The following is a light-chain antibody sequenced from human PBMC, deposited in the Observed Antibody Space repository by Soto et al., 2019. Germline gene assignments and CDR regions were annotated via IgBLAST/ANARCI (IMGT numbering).Light chain of an antibody. J-gene: IGLJ3*02. CDR2: STN. CDR1: SGSVSTSYY. Sequence: QAVVTQEPSFSVSPGRTVTLTCGLSSGSVSTSYYPSWYQQTPGQAPRTLIYSTNIRSSGVPDRFSGSILGNKAALTITGAQADDESYYYCVLYMGSGIWVFGGGTKLTVL. CDR3: VLYMGSGIWV. V-gene: IGLV8-61*01.